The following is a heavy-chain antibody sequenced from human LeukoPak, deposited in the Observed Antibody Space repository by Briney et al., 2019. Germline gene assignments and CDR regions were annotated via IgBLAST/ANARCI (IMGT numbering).Heavy chain of an antibody. CDR3: ARGEWETRGKDWLLWEPHLDY. V-gene: IGHV3-33*01. D-gene: IGHD3/OR15-3a*01. J-gene: IGHJ4*02. CDR1: GFTFSSYG. Sequence: GGSLRLSCAASGFTFSSYGMHWVRQAPGKGLEWVAVIWYDGSNKYYADSVKGRFTISRDNSKNTLYLQMNSLRAEDTAVYYCARGEWETRGKDWLLWEPHLDYWGQGTLVTVSS. CDR2: IWYDGSNK.